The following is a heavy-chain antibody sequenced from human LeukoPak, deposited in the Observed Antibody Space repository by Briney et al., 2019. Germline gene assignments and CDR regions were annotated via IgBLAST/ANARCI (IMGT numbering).Heavy chain of an antibody. V-gene: IGHV1-8*02. CDR3: ARDPYGSSFDY. CDR1: GYTFTSYD. D-gene: IGHD6-13*01. J-gene: IGHJ4*02. CDR2: MNPNSGNT. Sequence: ASVKVSCKASGYTFTSYDINWVRQATGQGLEWMGWMNPNSGNTGYAQKLQGRVTMTTDTSTSTAYMELRSLRSDDTAVYYCARDPYGSSFDYWGQGTLVTVSS.